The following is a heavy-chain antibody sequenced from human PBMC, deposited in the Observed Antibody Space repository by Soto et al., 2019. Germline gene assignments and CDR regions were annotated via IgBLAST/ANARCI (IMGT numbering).Heavy chain of an antibody. J-gene: IGHJ6*02. Sequence: QVQLVQSGTEVKKPGASVKVSCKASGGTFSRSGFHWVRQAPGQGLEWMGMIVPSVDTTNYAQKFQARVTISADQFTSTVYMELRSLRSDDTAVYYCARCPQPPDTADPYAVDVWGQGTRVIVYS. CDR2: IVPSVDTT. CDR1: GGTFSRSG. CDR3: ARCPQPPDTADPYAVDV. V-gene: IGHV1-69*18. D-gene: IGHD5-18*01.